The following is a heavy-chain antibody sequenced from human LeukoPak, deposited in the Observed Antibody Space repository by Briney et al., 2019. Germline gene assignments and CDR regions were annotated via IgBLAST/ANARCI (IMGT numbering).Heavy chain of an antibody. Sequence: SQTLSLTCTVSGGSISSGSYYWSWIRQPAGKGLEWIGRIYTSGSTNYNPSLKSRVTISVDTSKNQFSLKLSSVTAADTAVYYCARGGGYNDYWGQGTLVTVSS. D-gene: IGHD5-24*01. CDR2: IYTSGST. CDR1: GGSISSGSYY. J-gene: IGHJ4*02. V-gene: IGHV4-61*02. CDR3: ARGGGYNDY.